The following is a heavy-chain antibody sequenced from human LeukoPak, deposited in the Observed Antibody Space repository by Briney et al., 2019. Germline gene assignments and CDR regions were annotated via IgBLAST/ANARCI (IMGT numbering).Heavy chain of an antibody. CDR2: ISYDGSSK. Sequence: PGGSLRLSCAASGFIFSHYGMHWVRQAPGKGLEWVAVISYDGSSKYYADSVKGRFTISRDNSRNTLSLQMNSLRAEDTAVYYCARDHGPAVAGPASYWGQGTLVIVSS. D-gene: IGHD6-19*01. V-gene: IGHV3-30*19. CDR1: GFIFSHYG. CDR3: ARDHGPAVAGPASY. J-gene: IGHJ4*02.